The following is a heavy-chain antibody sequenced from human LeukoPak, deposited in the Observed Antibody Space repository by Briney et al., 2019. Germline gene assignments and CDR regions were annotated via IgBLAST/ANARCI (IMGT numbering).Heavy chain of an antibody. CDR3: ARDRGGAKGKAFDI. J-gene: IGHJ3*02. CDR1: GGTFSSYA. Sequence: GASVKVSCKASGGTFSSYAISWVRQAPGQGLEWMGGIIPIFGTANYAQKFQGRVTITADESTSTAYMELSSLRSEDTAVYYCARDRGGAKGKAFDIWGQGTMVTVSS. V-gene: IGHV1-69*13. CDR2: IIPIFGTA. D-gene: IGHD3-16*01.